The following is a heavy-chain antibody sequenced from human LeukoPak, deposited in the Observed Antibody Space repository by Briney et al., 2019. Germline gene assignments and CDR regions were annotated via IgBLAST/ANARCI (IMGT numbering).Heavy chain of an antibody. V-gene: IGHV4-4*07. CDR1: GGAISSYY. CDR3: AREATDCSAGSCYSNYRSTTDFDY. D-gene: IGHD2-15*01. J-gene: IGHJ4*02. Sequence: SETLSLTCTVSGGAISSYYWSWIRQPAGQGLEWIGRIYTSGSTIYNPSLKSRVTMSVDTSKNQFSLKLSSVTAADTAVYYCAREATDCSAGSCYSNYRSTTDFDYWGQGTLVTVSS. CDR2: IYTSGST.